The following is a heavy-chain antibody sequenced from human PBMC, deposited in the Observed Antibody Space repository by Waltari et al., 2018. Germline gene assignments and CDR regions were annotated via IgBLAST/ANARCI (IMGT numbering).Heavy chain of an antibody. CDR1: GGSISSSSYY. D-gene: IGHD6-13*01. CDR3: ARPGRYSSSFYWYFDL. J-gene: IGHJ2*01. Sequence: QLQLQESGPGLVKPSETLSLTCTVSGGSISSSSYYWGMLRQPPGKGLEWIGSIYYSGSTYYNPSVKSRVTISVDTSKNQFSLKLSSVTAADTAVYYFARPGRYSSSFYWYFDLWGRGTLVTVSS. CDR2: IYYSGST. V-gene: IGHV4-39*01.